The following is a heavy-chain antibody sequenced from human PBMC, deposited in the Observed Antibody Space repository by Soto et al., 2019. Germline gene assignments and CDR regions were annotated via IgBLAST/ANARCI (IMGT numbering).Heavy chain of an antibody. CDR3: ARVPGP. CDR1: GGSIRSSSHS. CDR2: IYHSGST. V-gene: IGHV4-39*07. Sequence: PSETLSLTCTVSGGSIRSSSHSWAWNRQPPGKGLEWIGDIYHSGSTYYNPSLKSRVTISVDRSKNQFSLKLSSVTAADTAVYYCARVPGPWGQGTLVTVSS. J-gene: IGHJ5*02. D-gene: IGHD7-27*01.